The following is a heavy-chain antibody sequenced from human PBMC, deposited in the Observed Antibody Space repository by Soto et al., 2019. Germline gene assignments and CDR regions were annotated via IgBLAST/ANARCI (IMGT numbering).Heavy chain of an antibody. Sequence: EVQLAESGGGLVQPGGSLRLSCAASGFTFSSYNMNWVRQAPGKGLEWVSYISSGTSTIYYADSVKGRFTISRDNAKNSLSLQMNSLRAEDTAVYYCATEGDSSGWYNWFDPWGQGTLVTVSS. CDR1: GFTFSSYN. V-gene: IGHV3-48*01. CDR3: ATEGDSSGWYNWFDP. CDR2: ISSGTSTI. D-gene: IGHD3-22*01. J-gene: IGHJ5*02.